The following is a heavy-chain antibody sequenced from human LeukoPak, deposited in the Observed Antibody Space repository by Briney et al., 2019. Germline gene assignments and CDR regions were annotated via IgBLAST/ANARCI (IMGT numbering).Heavy chain of an antibody. CDR3: AVGGNPGVLDY. D-gene: IGHD4-23*01. J-gene: IGHJ4*02. V-gene: IGHV3-74*01. CDR1: GFTFSNYW. CDR2: ISNDASST. Sequence: PGGSLRLSCAASGFTFSNYWMHWVRQAPGKGLVWVSRISNDASSTTYADSVKGRFTISRDNTKNTLYLQMNSLRAEDTAVYYCAVGGNPGVLDYWGQGTLVTVSS.